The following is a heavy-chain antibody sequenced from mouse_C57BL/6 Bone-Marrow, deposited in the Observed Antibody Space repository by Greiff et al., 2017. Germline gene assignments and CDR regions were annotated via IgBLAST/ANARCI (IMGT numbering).Heavy chain of an antibody. CDR2: IDPETGGT. D-gene: IGHD1-1*01. CDR3: TPPYYYGSSRGWYFDV. V-gene: IGHV1-15*01. Sequence: QVQLKQSGAELVRPGASVTLSCKASGYTFTDYEMHWVKQTPVHGLEWIGAIDPETGGTAYTQKFKGKAILTADKSSSTAYMELRSLTSEDSAVYYCTPPYYYGSSRGWYFDVWGTGTTVTVSS. J-gene: IGHJ1*03. CDR1: GYTFTDYE.